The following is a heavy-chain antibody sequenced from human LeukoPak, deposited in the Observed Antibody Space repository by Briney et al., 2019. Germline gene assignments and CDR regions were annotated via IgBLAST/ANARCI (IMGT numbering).Heavy chain of an antibody. Sequence: SQTLFLTCTVSGGSISSGDYYWSWIRQPPGKGLEWIGYIYYSGSTYYNPSLKSRVTISLDTSKSHFSLKLTSVTAADTAVYYCARSRDYADRGWFDPWGQGTLVTVSS. J-gene: IGHJ5*02. CDR3: ARSRDYADRGWFDP. V-gene: IGHV4-30-4*08. CDR2: IYYSGST. D-gene: IGHD4-17*01. CDR1: GGSISSGDYY.